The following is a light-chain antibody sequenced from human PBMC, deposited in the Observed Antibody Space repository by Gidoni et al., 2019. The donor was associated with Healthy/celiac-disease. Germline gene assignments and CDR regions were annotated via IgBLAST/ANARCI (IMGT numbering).Light chain of an antibody. CDR3: QQYDNLPG. Sequence: DIQMTQSPSSLYASVGDRVTITCQASQDISNYVNCYQQKPGKAPKLLIYDESNLEPGVPSRFSGSGSGTDFTFTISSLQPEYIATYYCQQYDNLPGFGQGTKLEIK. V-gene: IGKV1-33*01. CDR2: DES. CDR1: QDISNY. J-gene: IGKJ2*03.